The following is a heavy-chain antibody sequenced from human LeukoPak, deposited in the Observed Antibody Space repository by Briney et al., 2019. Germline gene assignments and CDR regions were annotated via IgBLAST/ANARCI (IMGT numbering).Heavy chain of an antibody. V-gene: IGHV3-21*01. Sequence: GGSLRLSCAASEFTFSSYTINWVRQAPGKGLEWVSSISSTSTYISYADSVKGRFTISRDNAKNSLYLQVNSLRAEDTAVYYCARGGGNFDYWGQGTLVTVSS. CDR2: ISSTSTYI. CDR3: ARGGGNFDY. CDR1: EFTFSSYT. D-gene: IGHD2-15*01. J-gene: IGHJ4*02.